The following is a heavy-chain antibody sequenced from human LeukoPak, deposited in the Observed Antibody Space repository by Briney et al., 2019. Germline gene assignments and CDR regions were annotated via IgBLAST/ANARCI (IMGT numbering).Heavy chain of an antibody. CDR1: GYTFTSYY. D-gene: IGHD3-10*01. Sequence: ASVKVSCKASGYTFTSYYMHWVRQAPGQGLEWMGIINPNGGSTSYAQKFQGRVTMTRDTSTSTVYMELSSLRSEDTAVYYCARDVLLWFGEEDWFDPWGQGTLVTVSS. V-gene: IGHV1-46*03. J-gene: IGHJ5*02. CDR3: ARDVLLWFGEEDWFDP. CDR2: INPNGGST.